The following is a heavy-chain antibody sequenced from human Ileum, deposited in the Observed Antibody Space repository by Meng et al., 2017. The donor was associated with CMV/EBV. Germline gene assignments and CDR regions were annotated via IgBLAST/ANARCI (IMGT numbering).Heavy chain of an antibody. CDR3: AHRQGSYYDYVWGSYRPTSFDY. J-gene: IGHJ4*02. D-gene: IGHD3-16*02. V-gene: IGHV2-5*02. CDR1: GVG. Sequence: GVGVGWLRQPPGKALEWLALIYWDDDKRYSPSLKSMLTITKDTSKNQVVLTMTNMDPVDTATYYCAHRQGSYYDYVWGSYRPTSFDYWGQGTLVTVSS. CDR2: IYWDDDK.